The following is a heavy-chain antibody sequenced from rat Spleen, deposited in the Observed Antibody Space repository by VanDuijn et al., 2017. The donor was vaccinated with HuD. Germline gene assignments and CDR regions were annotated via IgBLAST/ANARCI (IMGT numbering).Heavy chain of an antibody. V-gene: IGHV2S61*01. Sequence: QVQLKESGPGLVQPSQTLSLTCTVSGFSLTSNSVSWIRQPPGKGLEWMGVMWGNGNTNYSSPLKSRLSISRDTSKSQVFLKMNNLQTEDTAMHFCARSDFSSPYYFDYWGQGVMVTVSS. CDR2: MWGNGNT. CDR3: ARSDFSSPYYFDY. D-gene: IGHD1-2*01. J-gene: IGHJ2*01. CDR1: GFSLTSNS.